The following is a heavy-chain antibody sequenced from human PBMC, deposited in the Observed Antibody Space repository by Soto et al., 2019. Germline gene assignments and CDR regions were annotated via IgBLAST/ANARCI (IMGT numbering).Heavy chain of an antibody. D-gene: IGHD6-19*01. Sequence: SETLSLTCTVSGGSISSYYWSWIRQPPGKGLEWIGYIYYSGSTNHNPSLKSRVTISVDTSKNQFSLKLSSVTAADTAVYYCARVEQWLVNDAFDIWGQGTMVTVSS. J-gene: IGHJ3*02. CDR1: GGSISSYY. V-gene: IGHV4-59*01. CDR2: IYYSGST. CDR3: ARVEQWLVNDAFDI.